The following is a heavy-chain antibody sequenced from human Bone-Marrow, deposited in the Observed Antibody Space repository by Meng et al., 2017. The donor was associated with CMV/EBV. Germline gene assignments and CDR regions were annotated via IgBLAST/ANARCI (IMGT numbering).Heavy chain of an antibody. D-gene: IGHD1-26*01. Sequence: GESLKISCKGSGYSFTSYWIGWVRQMPGKGLEWMGIIYPGDSDTRYSPSFQGQVTISADNSISTAYLQWSSLKASDTAMYYCARRTGGSYYPGAFDIWGQGTMVTVSS. CDR3: ARRTGGSYYPGAFDI. J-gene: IGHJ3*02. CDR1: GYSFTSYW. V-gene: IGHV5-51*01. CDR2: IYPGDSDT.